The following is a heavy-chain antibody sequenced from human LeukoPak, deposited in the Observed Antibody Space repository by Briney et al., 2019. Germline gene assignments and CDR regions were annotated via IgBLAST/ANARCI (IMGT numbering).Heavy chain of an antibody. J-gene: IGHJ4*02. V-gene: IGHV3-33*01. D-gene: IGHD3-10*01. CDR1: GFSFSNYG. Sequence: GRSLRLSCAASGFSFSNYGMHWVRQAPGKGLEWVAVIWYDGTNKYYADSVKGRFTISRDNSKNTLYLQMNSLRAEDTAVYYCARSSWGGYYPLFDYWGQGTLVTVSS. CDR2: IWYDGTNK. CDR3: ARSSWGGYYPLFDY.